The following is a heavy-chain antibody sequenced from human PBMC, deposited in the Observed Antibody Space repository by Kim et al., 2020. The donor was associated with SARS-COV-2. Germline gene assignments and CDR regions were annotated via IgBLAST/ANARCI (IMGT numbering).Heavy chain of an antibody. CDR3: ARSSSSLHPPDY. J-gene: IGHJ4*02. Sequence: YYANSVKGRFTISRDNSKNTLYLQMGSLRAEDMAVYYCARSSSSLHPPDYWGQGTLVTVSS. V-gene: IGHV3-64*01. D-gene: IGHD6-13*01.